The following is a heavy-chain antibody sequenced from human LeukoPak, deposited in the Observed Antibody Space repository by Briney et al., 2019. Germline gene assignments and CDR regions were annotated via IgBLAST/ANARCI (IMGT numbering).Heavy chain of an antibody. J-gene: IGHJ4*02. CDR2: ISPYNGDT. Sequence: ASVKLSCKASGYKFTDFSMSWVRQAPGQGLEWVGWISPYNGDTRSAQKLQGRLTLTTDTTTNTIYFELMSLRPDDTAIYYCAREWGYDSSGKYVKEDYWGQGTLVTVSS. CDR1: GYKFTDFS. V-gene: IGHV1-18*01. CDR3: AREWGYDSSGKYVKEDY. D-gene: IGHD3-22*01.